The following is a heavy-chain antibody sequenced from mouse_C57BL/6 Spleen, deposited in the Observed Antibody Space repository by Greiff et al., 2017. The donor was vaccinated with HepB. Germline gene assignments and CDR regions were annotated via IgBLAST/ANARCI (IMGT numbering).Heavy chain of an antibody. CDR2: IDPSDSYT. D-gene: IGHD1-1*01. J-gene: IGHJ2*01. CDR3: ARGYYGRSSLDY. Sequence: QVQLQQPGAELVMPGASVKLSCKASGYTFTSYWMHWVKQRPGQGLEWIGEIDPSDSYTNYNQKFKGKSTLTVDKSSSTAYMQLSSLTSEDSAVYYCARGYYGRSSLDYWGQGTTLTVSS. CDR1: GYTFTSYW. V-gene: IGHV1-69*01.